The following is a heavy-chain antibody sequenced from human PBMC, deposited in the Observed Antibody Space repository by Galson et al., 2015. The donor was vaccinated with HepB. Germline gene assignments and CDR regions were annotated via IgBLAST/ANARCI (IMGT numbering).Heavy chain of an antibody. CDR3: ATRLRYGSGTKIDY. J-gene: IGHJ4*02. CDR2: IDPTDSYI. Sequence: QSGAEVKEPGESLRISCKGSGYRFTNYWINWVRQMPGKGLEWMGRIDPTDSYINYSPSFQGHVTMSADKSISTAYLQWNSLKASDTAMYYCATRLRYGSGTKIDYWGQGTLVTVTS. CDR1: GYRFTNYW. V-gene: IGHV5-10-1*01. D-gene: IGHD3-10*01.